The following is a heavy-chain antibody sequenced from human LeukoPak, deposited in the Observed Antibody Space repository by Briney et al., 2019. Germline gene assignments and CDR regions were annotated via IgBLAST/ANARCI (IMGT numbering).Heavy chain of an antibody. J-gene: IGHJ4*02. V-gene: IGHV3-74*01. Sequence: GGSLRLSCAASGFTFTSVWMHWFRQAPGRGLVWISRISTDGAVTGYADSVKGRFTISRDNAKNTLYLQMNSLRAEDTAVYYCARDRTTVTLFDDWGQGALVTVSS. D-gene: IGHD4-17*01. CDR3: ARDRTTVTLFDD. CDR1: GFTFTSVW. CDR2: ISTDGAVT.